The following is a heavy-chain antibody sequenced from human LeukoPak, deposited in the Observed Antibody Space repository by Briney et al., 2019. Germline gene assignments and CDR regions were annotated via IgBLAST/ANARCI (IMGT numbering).Heavy chain of an antibody. CDR3: ARDRAFDI. V-gene: IGHV3-53*01. Sequence: GGSLRLSCAASGFTVGSNYMSWVRQAPGKGLEWVSVIYSGGSTYYADSVKGRFTISRDNSKNTLYLQMNSLRAENTAVYYCARDRAFDIWGQGTMVTVSS. CDR1: GFTVGSNY. CDR2: IYSGGST. J-gene: IGHJ3*02.